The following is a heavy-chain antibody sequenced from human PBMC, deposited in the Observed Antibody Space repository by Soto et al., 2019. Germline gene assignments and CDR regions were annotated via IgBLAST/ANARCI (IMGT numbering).Heavy chain of an antibody. Sequence: QVQLVQSGAEVKKPGSSVKVSCKASGGTFSSYAISWVRQAPGQGLEWMGGIIPIFGTANYAQKFQGRVTITADKSTSTAYLELSSLRSEDTAVYYCARTPTTVTNLLAVDYWGQGTLVTVSS. CDR3: ARTPTTVTNLLAVDY. J-gene: IGHJ4*02. D-gene: IGHD4-17*01. V-gene: IGHV1-69*06. CDR2: IIPIFGTA. CDR1: GGTFSSYA.